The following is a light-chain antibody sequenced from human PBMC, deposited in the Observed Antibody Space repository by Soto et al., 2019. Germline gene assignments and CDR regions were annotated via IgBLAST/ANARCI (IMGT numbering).Light chain of an antibody. V-gene: IGKV3-15*01. J-gene: IGKJ2*01. CDR1: QSVSSN. CDR2: GAS. CDR3: QQYNNWPPYT. Sequence: EIVMTQSPATLSVSPGERATLSCRASQSVSSNLAWYQQKPGQAPRLLIYGASTRATDIPARFSGSGSGTEFTLNISSLQSEDFALYYCQQYNNWPPYTFGQGTKLEI.